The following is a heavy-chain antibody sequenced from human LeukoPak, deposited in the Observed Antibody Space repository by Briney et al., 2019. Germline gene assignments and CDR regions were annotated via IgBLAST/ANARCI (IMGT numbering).Heavy chain of an antibody. CDR1: GYTFTTYG. J-gene: IGHJ4*02. Sequence: ASVKVSCRSSGYTFTTYGITLVRQAPGQGLEWMGWISTYNGNTNYAQKLQGRVTMTTDTSTSTAYMELRSLRSDDTAMYYCARDRMDTGTYFDYWGQGTLVTVSS. V-gene: IGHV1-18*01. D-gene: IGHD5-18*01. CDR3: ARDRMDTGTYFDY. CDR2: ISTYNGNT.